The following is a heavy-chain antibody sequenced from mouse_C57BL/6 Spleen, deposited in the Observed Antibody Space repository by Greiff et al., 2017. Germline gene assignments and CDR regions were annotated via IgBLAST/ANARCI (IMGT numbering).Heavy chain of an antibody. Sequence: EVKLQESGGGLVKPGGSLKLSCAASGFTFSDYGMHWVRQAPEKGLEWVAYISSGSSTIYYADTVKGRFTISRDNAKNTLFLQMTSLRSEDTAMYYCARWLLRSYYAMDYWGQGTSVTVSS. CDR1: GFTFSDYG. J-gene: IGHJ4*01. CDR3: ARWLLRSYYAMDY. D-gene: IGHD2-3*01. V-gene: IGHV5-17*01. CDR2: ISSGSSTI.